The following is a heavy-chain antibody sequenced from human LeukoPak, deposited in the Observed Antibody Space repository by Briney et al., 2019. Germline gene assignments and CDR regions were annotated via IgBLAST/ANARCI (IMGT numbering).Heavy chain of an antibody. CDR1: GYSISSGYY. J-gene: IGHJ4*02. CDR2: IYHSGST. CDR3: ARGDPSDFWSGSLYYFDY. Sequence: SVTLSPTCTVSGYSISSGYYWGWIRQPPGKGLAWIGSIYHSGSTYYNPSLKSRVTISVDTSKTQSSLKLSSVPAADTVVYYCARGDPSDFWSGSLYYFDYWGQGTLVTVSS. D-gene: IGHD3-3*01. V-gene: IGHV4-38-2*02.